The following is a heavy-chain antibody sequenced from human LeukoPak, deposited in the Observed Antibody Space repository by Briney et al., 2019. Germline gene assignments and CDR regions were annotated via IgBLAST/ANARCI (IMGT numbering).Heavy chain of an antibody. J-gene: IGHJ3*02. Sequence: PGGSLRLSCVASGFALSKDWVSWVRQPPGKGLEWLGRIKNKIDAGTTDYAAPVKGRFIISREDSENMIYLQMNSLITEDTAMYYCATFNNRDAFHIWGQGTMVTVSS. V-gene: IGHV3-15*01. CDR1: GFALSKDW. CDR2: IKNKIDAGTT. CDR3: ATFNNRDAFHI. D-gene: IGHD1/OR15-1a*01.